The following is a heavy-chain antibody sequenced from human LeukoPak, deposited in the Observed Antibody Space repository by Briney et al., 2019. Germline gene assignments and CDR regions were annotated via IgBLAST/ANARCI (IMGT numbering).Heavy chain of an antibody. D-gene: IGHD4-23*01. V-gene: IGHV4-38-2*01. CDR1: GYSISSGYY. CDR3: ARSTVAGAFDI. CDR2: IYHSGST. Sequence: PSETLSLTCAVSGYSISSGYYWGWIRQPPGKGLEWIGSIYHSGSTYYNPSLKSRVTTSVDTSKNQFSLKLSSVTAADTAVYYCARSTVAGAFDIWGQGTMVTVSS. J-gene: IGHJ3*02.